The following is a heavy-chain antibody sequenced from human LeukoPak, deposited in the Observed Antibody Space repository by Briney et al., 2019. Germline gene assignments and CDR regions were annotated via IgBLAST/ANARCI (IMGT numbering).Heavy chain of an antibody. D-gene: IGHD6-19*01. CDR3: ARDRVGSGWPRPYYFEV. J-gene: IGHJ4*02. CDR2: INPNTGAT. CDR1: GYTLTGYY. Sequence: ASVKVSCKASGYTLTGYYLHWVRQAPGQGLEWMGWINPNTGATHSAQKFQGRITMTRDTSISTAYMDLSRLRSDDTAVYYCARDRVGSGWPRPYYFEVWVQGTLVTVSS. V-gene: IGHV1-2*02.